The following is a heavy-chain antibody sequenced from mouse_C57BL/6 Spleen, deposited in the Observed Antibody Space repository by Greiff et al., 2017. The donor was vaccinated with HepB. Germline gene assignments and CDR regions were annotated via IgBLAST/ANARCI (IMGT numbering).Heavy chain of an antibody. V-gene: IGHV1-59*01. CDR1: GYTFTSYW. J-gene: IGHJ3*01. Sequence: QVQLKQPGAELVRPGTSVKLSCKASGYTFTSYWMHWVKQRPGQGLEWIGVIDPSDSYTNYNQKFKGKATLTVDTSSSTAYMQLSSLTSEDSAVYYCAPLDSSGYKAYWGQGTLVTVSA. CDR3: APLDSSGYKAY. CDR2: IDPSDSYT. D-gene: IGHD3-2*02.